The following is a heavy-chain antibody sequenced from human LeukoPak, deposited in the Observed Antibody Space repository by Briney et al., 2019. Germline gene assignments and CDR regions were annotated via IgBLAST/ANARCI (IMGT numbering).Heavy chain of an antibody. CDR3: ARGDIAARPLAYGMDV. D-gene: IGHD6-6*01. J-gene: IGHJ6*02. Sequence: SVKVSCKASGGTFSSYTISWVRQAPGQGLEWMGRIIPILGIANYAQKFQGRVTITADKSTSTAYMELSSLRSEDTAVYYCARGDIAARPLAYGMDVWGQGTTVTVSS. CDR2: IIPILGIA. CDR1: GGTFSSYT. V-gene: IGHV1-69*02.